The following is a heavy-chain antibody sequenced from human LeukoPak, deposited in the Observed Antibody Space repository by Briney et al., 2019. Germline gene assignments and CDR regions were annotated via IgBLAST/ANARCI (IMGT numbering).Heavy chain of an antibody. V-gene: IGHV4-59*01. D-gene: IGHD6-13*01. CDR2: IYYSGST. CDR3: ARDRGIAAASNDAFDI. CDR1: GGSISSYY. Sequence: PSETLSLTCTVSGGSISSYYWSWIRQPPGKGLEWIGYIYYSGSTNYNPSLKSRVTISVDTSKNQFSLKLGSVTAADTAVYYCARDRGIAAASNDAFDIWGQGAIVTVSS. J-gene: IGHJ3*02.